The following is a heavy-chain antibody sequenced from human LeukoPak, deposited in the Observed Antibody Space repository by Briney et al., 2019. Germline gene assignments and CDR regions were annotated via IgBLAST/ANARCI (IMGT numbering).Heavy chain of an antibody. V-gene: IGHV3-30*18. CDR1: GFTFSIYG. CDR2: ISHDGRTE. CDR3: AKDKPLRERARRAIDSGIVYYYYGMDV. D-gene: IGHD3-10*01. Sequence: PGGSLRLSCAASGFTFSIYGMHWVRQAPGKGLEWVAVISHDGRTEFYGDSVKGRFTVSRDSSQNTLYLQMNDLRGEDTAAYYCAKDKPLRERARRAIDSGIVYYYYGMDVWGQGTTVTVSS. J-gene: IGHJ6*02.